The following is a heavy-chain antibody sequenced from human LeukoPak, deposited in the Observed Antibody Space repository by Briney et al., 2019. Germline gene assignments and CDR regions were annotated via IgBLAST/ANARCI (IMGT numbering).Heavy chain of an antibody. V-gene: IGHV4-59*01. J-gene: IGHJ1*01. Sequence: PSETLSLTCIVSGGSISSYYWSWIRKPPGKGLEWIGYIYYSGSTNYNPSLKSRVTISADTSKNQFSLKLSSVTAADTAVYYCARSGYSYGYGYFQHWGQGTLVTVSS. CDR3: ARSGYSYGYGYFQH. CDR2: IYYSGST. D-gene: IGHD5-18*01. CDR1: GGSISSYY.